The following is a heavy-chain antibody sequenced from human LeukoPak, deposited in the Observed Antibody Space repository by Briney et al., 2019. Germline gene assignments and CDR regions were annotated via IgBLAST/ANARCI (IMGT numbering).Heavy chain of an antibody. CDR2: IIPILGIA. CDR1: GGTFSSYA. J-gene: IGHJ6*02. Sequence: SVKVSCKASGGTFSSYAISWVRQAPGQGLEWMGRIIPILGIANYAQKFQGRVTITADKSTSTAYMELSSLRSEDTAVYYCARCGPYYYYGMDVWGQGTTVTVSS. V-gene: IGHV1-69*04. D-gene: IGHD2-21*01. CDR3: ARCGPYYYYGMDV.